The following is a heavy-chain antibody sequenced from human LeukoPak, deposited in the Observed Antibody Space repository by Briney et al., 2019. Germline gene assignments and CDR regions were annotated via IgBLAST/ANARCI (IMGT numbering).Heavy chain of an antibody. CDR2: IYYSGST. CDR1: GGSISSYY. D-gene: IGHD1-1*01. Sequence: SETLSLTCTVSGGSISSYYWSWIRQPPGKGLEWIGYIYYSGSTNYNPSLKSRVTISVDTSKNQFSLKLRSVTAADTAVYYCARAHKLNAFDIRGQGTMVTVSS. CDR3: ARAHKLNAFDI. J-gene: IGHJ3*02. V-gene: IGHV4-59*01.